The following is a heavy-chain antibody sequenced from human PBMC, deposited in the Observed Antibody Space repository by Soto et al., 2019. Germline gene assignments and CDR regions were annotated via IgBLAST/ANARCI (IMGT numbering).Heavy chain of an antibody. D-gene: IGHD5-18*01. CDR1: GFTFSSYG. CDR2: ISYDGSNK. CDR3: AKDGDSRIQLWPRYYYYGMDV. J-gene: IGHJ6*02. V-gene: IGHV3-30*18. Sequence: PGRSRRLSCAASGFTFSSYGMHWVRQAPGKGLEWVAVISYDGSNKYYADSVKVRFTISRDNSKNTLYLQMNSLRPEDTAVYYCAKDGDSRIQLWPRYYYYGMDVWGQGTTVTVSS.